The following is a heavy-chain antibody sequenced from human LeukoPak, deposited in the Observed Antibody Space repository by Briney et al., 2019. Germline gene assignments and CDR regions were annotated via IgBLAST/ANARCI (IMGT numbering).Heavy chain of an antibody. CDR2: ISGSGGST. Sequence: GGSLRLSCAASGFTFSSYAMTWVRQAPGKGLEWVSAISGSGGSTYYADSVKGRFTISRDNSKNTLYLQMNSLRAEDTAVYYCAKDGPSSYYYDSSGYYYYWGQGTLVTVSS. D-gene: IGHD3-22*01. J-gene: IGHJ4*02. CDR3: AKDGPSSYYYDSSGYYYY. CDR1: GFTFSSYA. V-gene: IGHV3-23*01.